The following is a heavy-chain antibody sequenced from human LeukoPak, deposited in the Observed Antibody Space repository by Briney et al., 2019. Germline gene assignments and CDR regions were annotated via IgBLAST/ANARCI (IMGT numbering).Heavy chain of an antibody. Sequence: PGGPLRLSCPTPGFTFSTYVMPWVRQAPGKGLEWVAVMSYDGSNKYYGDSVKGRFTISRDNSKNTVYLQMNSLRAEDTAVYYCAKESGLSGTYYRAFDYWGQGTLVTVTS. V-gene: IGHV3-30*18. CDR3: AKESGLSGTYYRAFDY. CDR2: MSYDGSNK. CDR1: GFTFSTYV. J-gene: IGHJ4*02. D-gene: IGHD1-26*01.